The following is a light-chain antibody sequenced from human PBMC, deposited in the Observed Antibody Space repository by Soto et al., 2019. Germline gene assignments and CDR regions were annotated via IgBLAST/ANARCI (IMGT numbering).Light chain of an antibody. CDR3: QQYGSSPRT. J-gene: IGKJ1*01. CDR2: GAS. CDR1: QSVSSSY. V-gene: IGKV3-20*01. Sequence: EIVLTQSPGTLSLSPGKRATLSCRASQSVSSSYLAWYQQKPGQGPRLLIYGASSRATGIPDRFSGSGSGTDFTLTISRLEPEDFAVYYCQQYGSSPRTFGQGTKVEIK.